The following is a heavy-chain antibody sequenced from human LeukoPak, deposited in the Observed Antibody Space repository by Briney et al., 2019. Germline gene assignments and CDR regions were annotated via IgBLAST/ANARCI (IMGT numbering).Heavy chain of an antibody. CDR1: GGSFSGYY. CDR2: INHSGST. D-gene: IGHD1-14*01. V-gene: IGHV4-34*01. Sequence: PSETLSLTCAVYGGSFSGYYWSWIRQPPGKGLEWIGEINHSGSTNYNPSLKSRVTISVDTSKNQFSLKLSSVTAADTAVYYCARDGWYTRREFDYWGQGTLVTVSS. J-gene: IGHJ4*02. CDR3: ARDGWYTRREFDY.